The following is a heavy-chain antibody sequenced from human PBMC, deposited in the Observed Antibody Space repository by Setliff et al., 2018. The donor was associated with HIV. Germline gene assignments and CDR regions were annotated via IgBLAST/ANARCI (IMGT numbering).Heavy chain of an antibody. CDR1: GFTFSSYS. Sequence: PGGSLRLSCAASGFTFSSYSMNWVRQAPGKGLEWVSSISSSSSYIYYADSVKGRFTISRDNAKNSLYLQMNSLRAEDTAVYYCARGAGNWNYFDCWGQGTLVTVSS. D-gene: IGHD1-20*01. V-gene: IGHV3-21*01. CDR3: ARGAGNWNYFDC. J-gene: IGHJ4*02. CDR2: ISSSSSYI.